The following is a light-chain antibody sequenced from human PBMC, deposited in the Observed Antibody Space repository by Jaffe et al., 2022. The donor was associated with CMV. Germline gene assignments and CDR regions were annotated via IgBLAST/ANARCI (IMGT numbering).Light chain of an antibody. V-gene: IGLV2-14*03. CDR3: SSYTSSTTVV. CDR1: ISDVGGYDF. CDR2: DVT. J-gene: IGLJ2*01. Sequence: QSALTQPASVSGSPGQSITLSCTGTISDVGGYDFVSWFQQHPGKAPKVMIYDVTNRPSGVSHRFSGSKSGNTAYLTISGLQAEDEADYYCSSYTSSTTVVFGGGTKLTVL.